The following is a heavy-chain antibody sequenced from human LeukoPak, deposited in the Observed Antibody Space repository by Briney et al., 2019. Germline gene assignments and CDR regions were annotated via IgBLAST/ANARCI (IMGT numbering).Heavy chain of an antibody. CDR1: GGSFTSYY. J-gene: IGHJ6*02. V-gene: IGHV4-59*01. Sequence: PSETLSLTCSVSGGSFTSYYWSWIRPPPGKGLEWMGYIYYSGSTKYNSSLKSRVPISVDTSKTQFSLKLSSVTAADTAVYYCARGWRYYGSADVWGQGTTVTVSS. D-gene: IGHD3-10*01. CDR2: IYYSGST. CDR3: ARGWRYYGSADV.